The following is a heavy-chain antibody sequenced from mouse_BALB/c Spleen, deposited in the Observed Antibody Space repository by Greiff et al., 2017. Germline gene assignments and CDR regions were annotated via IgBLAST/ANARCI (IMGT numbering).Heavy chain of an antibody. J-gene: IGHJ3*01. CDR1: GYTFSSYW. CDR2: ILPGSGST. CDR3: AESGTTTMITTWFAY. D-gene: IGHD2-4*01. V-gene: IGHV1-9*01. Sequence: VQVVESGAELMKPGASVKISCKATGYTFSSYWIEWVKQRPGHGLEWIGEILPGSGSTNYNEKFKGKATFTAETSSNTAYMQLSSLTSEDSAVYSCAESGTTTMITTWFAYWGQGTLVTVSA.